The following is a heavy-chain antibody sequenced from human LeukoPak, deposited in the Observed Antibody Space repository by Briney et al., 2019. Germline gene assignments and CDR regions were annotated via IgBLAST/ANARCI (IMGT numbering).Heavy chain of an antibody. Sequence: PGRSLRLSCAASGFTFSTYAMHWVRHAPRKGLEWVAVLSYDGHDKYYADSVKGRFTISRDNSKNTLYLQMNSLRADDTAVYYCAKDYAYYAKHYFDYWGQGSLVTVSS. J-gene: IGHJ4*02. V-gene: IGHV3-30*18. CDR3: AKDYAYYAKHYFDY. D-gene: IGHD3-16*01. CDR1: GFTFSTYA. CDR2: LSYDGHDK.